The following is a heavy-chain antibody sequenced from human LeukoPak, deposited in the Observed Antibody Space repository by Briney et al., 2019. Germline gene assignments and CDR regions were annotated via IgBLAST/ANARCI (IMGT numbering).Heavy chain of an antibody. CDR3: AGFFDDNSNAAFDI. CDR2: IIHIYGRA. J-gene: IGHJ3*02. D-gene: IGHD3-22*01. Sequence: ASVKVSCKASGVTFSNYDFTFTSYALRWVREAPGQGLEWMGGIIHIYGRADYPQKFQGGVTITADEPTRTVTMQLSSLRSEDTAVYYCAGFFDDNSNAAFDIWGQGTVVTVS. CDR1: GVTFSNYDFTFTSYA. V-gene: IGHV1-69*01.